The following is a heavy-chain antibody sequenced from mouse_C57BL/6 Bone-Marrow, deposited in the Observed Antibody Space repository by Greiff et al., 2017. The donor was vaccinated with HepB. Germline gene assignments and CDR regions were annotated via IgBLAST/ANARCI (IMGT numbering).Heavy chain of an antibody. CDR3: ARPPFAY. J-gene: IGHJ3*01. CDR2: ISSGGSYT. CDR1: GFTFSSYG. Sequence: ESGGDLVKPGGSLKLSCAASGFTFSSYGMSWVRQTPDKRLEWVATISSGGSYTYYPDSVKGRFTISRDNAKNTLYLQMSSLKSEDTAMYYCARPPFAYWGQGTLVTVSA. V-gene: IGHV5-6*01.